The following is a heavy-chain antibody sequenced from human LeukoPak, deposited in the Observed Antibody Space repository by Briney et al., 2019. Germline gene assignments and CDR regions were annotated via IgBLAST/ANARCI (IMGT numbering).Heavy chain of an antibody. D-gene: IGHD6-19*01. V-gene: IGHV3-23*01. J-gene: IGHJ4*02. CDR3: AKEPYSSGRGPFDY. CDR1: GFTFSSYE. CDR2: ISGSGGST. Sequence: PGGSLRLSCAASGFTFSSYEMNWVRQAPGKGLEWVSAISGSGGSTYYADSVKGRFTISRDNSKNTLYLQMSSLRAEDTAVYYCAKEPYSSGRGPFDYWGQGTLVTVSS.